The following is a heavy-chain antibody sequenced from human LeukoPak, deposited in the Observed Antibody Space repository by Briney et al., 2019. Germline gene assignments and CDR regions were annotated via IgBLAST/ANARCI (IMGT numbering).Heavy chain of an antibody. D-gene: IGHD6-13*01. J-gene: IGHJ4*02. Sequence: SETLSLTCTVSGGSISSYYWSWIRQPPGKGLEWIGYIYYSGSTNYNPSLKSRVTISVDTSKNQFSLKLGSVTAADTAVYYCARHVRIAAANWGQGTLVTVSS. CDR1: GGSISSYY. V-gene: IGHV4-59*08. CDR2: IYYSGST. CDR3: ARHVRIAAAN.